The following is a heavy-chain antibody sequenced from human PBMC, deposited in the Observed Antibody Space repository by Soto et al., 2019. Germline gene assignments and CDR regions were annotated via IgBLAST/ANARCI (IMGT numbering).Heavy chain of an antibody. CDR3: AKGAGTQDRDYYYYYYMDV. Sequence: GGSLRLSCAASGFTFDDYAMHWVRQAPGKGLEWVSGISWNSGSIGYADSVKGRFTSSRDNAKNSLYLQMNSPEAEDTALYYCAKGAGTQDRDYYYYYYMDVWGKGTTVTVSS. V-gene: IGHV3-9*01. J-gene: IGHJ6*03. CDR1: GFTFDDYA. CDR2: ISWNSGSI. D-gene: IGHD1-1*01.